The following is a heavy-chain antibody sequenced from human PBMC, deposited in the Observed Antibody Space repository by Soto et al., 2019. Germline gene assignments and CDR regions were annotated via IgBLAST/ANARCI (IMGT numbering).Heavy chain of an antibody. CDR3: AKAVRGGDFDYCDY. V-gene: IGHV3-30*18. CDR2: ISYDGSNK. D-gene: IGHD2-21*02. Sequence: QVQLVESGGGVVQPGRSLRLSCAASGFSFSSYGMHWVRQAPGKGLEWVAVISYDGSNKYYADSVKGRFTISRDKSKNTLYLQMNSLRPEDTAVYYCAKAVRGGDFDYCDYWGQGTLVTVSS. CDR1: GFSFSSYG. J-gene: IGHJ4*02.